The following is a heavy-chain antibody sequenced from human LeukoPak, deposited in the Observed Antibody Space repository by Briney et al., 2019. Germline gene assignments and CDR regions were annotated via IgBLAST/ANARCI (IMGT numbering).Heavy chain of an antibody. D-gene: IGHD3-10*01. CDR1: GGTFSSYA. CDR3: ARDSLGSGPDEDAFDI. J-gene: IGHJ3*02. CDR2: IIPIFGTA. Sequence: ASVKVSCTASGGTFSSYAISWVRQAPGQGLEWMGGIIPIFGTANYAQKFQGRVTITADESTSTAYMELSSLRSEDTAVYYCARDSLGSGPDEDAFDIWGQGTMVTVSS. V-gene: IGHV1-69*13.